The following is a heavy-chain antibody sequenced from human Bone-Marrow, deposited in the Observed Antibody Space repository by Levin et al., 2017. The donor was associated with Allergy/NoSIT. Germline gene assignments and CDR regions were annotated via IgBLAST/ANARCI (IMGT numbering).Heavy chain of an antibody. Sequence: ASVKVSCKASGYTFTSYSIAWVRQAPGQGLEWVGWISTYKGNTKYAQRLQGRVTITTDASARTVYMDLRSLRSDDTAIYWCARDLSGGSYDFLDSWGQGTLVAVST. CDR1: GYTFTSYS. V-gene: IGHV1-18*01. CDR2: ISTYKGNT. D-gene: IGHD3-3*01. CDR3: ARDLSGGSYDFLDS. J-gene: IGHJ4*02.